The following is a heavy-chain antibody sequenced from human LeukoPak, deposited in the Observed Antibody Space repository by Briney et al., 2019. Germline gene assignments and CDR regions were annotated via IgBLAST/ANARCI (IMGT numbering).Heavy chain of an antibody. D-gene: IGHD3-22*01. V-gene: IGHV4-39*07. CDR1: GGSISSSSYY. Sequence: SETLSLTCTVSGGSISSSSYYWGWIRQPPVKGLEWIGSIYYSGSTYYNPSLKSRVTISVDTSKNQFSLKLSSVTAADTAVYYCARDGSSGYYYLSGFDYWGQGTLVTVSS. CDR3: ARDGSSGYYYLSGFDY. J-gene: IGHJ4*02. CDR2: IYYSGST.